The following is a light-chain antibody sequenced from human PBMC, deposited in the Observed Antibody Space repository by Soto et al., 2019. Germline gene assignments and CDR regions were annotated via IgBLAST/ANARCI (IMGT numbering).Light chain of an antibody. Sequence: DIQLTQSPSFLSASVGDRVTITCRAIQGIRDFLAWYQQKPGKAPKLLIYAASTLQAGVPTRFSGFASGTEFTLTISNLLPADSATYYCQQFNVYPLTFGGGTKVEIK. CDR2: AAS. V-gene: IGKV1-9*01. CDR3: QQFNVYPLT. J-gene: IGKJ4*01. CDR1: QGIRDF.